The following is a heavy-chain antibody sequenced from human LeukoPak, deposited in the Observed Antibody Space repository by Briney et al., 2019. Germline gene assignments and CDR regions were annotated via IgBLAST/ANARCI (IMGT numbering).Heavy chain of an antibody. CDR3: ARAGRYTAEDS. Sequence: SETLSLTCTVSGGSISSGSYYWSWIRQPGGKGLEWIVRIYTSGSTNYNPSRKSRVTISVYRSKNEFALKLTSVPAAAPAVYYCARAGRYTAEDSWGQGTLVTVSS. V-gene: IGHV4-61*02. D-gene: IGHD5-24*01. CDR1: GGSISSGSYY. CDR2: IYTSGST. J-gene: IGHJ4*02.